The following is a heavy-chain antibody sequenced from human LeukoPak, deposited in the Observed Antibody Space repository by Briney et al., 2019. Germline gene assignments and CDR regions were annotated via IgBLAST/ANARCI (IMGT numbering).Heavy chain of an antibody. CDR3: ARMREYSGNSYPNFDY. D-gene: IGHD1-26*01. CDR1: GFTFSSCA. Sequence: GASLRLSCAASGFTFSSCAMSWVRQALGKGLEWVSTITGGGGTTYYADSVKGRFTISRDTSKNTLFLQMNSLRAEDTAVYYCARMREYSGNSYPNFDYWGQGTLVTVSS. V-gene: IGHV3-23*01. CDR2: ITGGGGTT. J-gene: IGHJ4*02.